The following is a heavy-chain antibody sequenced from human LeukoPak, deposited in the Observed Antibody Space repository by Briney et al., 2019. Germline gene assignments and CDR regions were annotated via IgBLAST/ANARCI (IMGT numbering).Heavy chain of an antibody. D-gene: IGHD3-22*01. CDR3: ARVGGPYYYDSSGFGEYDY. V-gene: IGHV1-46*01. Sequence: ASVKVSCKASGYTFTSYYMHWVRQAPGQGLEWMGIINPSGGSTSYAQKFQGRVTMTRDMSTSTVYMELSSLRPEDTAVYYCARVGGPYYYDSSGFGEYDYWGQGTLVTVSS. CDR1: GYTFTSYY. CDR2: INPSGGST. J-gene: IGHJ4*02.